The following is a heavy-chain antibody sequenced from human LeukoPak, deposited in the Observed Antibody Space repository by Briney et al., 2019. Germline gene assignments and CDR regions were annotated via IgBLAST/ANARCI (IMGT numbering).Heavy chain of an antibody. Sequence: PSETLSLTCTVSGGSISSSSYYWGWIRQPPGKGLEWIGSIYYSGSTYYNPSLKSRVTISVDTSKNQFSLKLSSVTAADTAVYYCARGSQSYYYGMDVWGRGTTVTVSS. CDR2: IYYSGST. CDR3: ARGSQSYYYGMDV. V-gene: IGHV4-39*07. CDR1: GGSISSSSYY. J-gene: IGHJ6*02.